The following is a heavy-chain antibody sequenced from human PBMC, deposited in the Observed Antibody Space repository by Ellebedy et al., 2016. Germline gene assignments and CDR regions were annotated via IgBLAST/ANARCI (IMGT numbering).Heavy chain of an antibody. CDR2: ISYDGSNK. Sequence: GESLKISXAASGFTFSSYAMHWVRQAPGKGLKWVAVISYDGSNKYYADSVKGRFTISRDNSKNTLYLQMNSLRAEDTAVYYCAKALGYCDSTSCYYSYYMDVWGKGTTVTVSS. D-gene: IGHD2-2*01. CDR3: AKALGYCDSTSCYYSYYMDV. J-gene: IGHJ6*03. CDR1: GFTFSSYA. V-gene: IGHV3-30-3*01.